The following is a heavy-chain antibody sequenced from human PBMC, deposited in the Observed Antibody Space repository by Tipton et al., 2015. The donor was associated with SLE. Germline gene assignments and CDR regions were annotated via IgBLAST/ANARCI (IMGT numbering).Heavy chain of an antibody. V-gene: IGHV3-23*03. D-gene: IGHD2-15*01. CDR1: GFTFSSYA. J-gene: IGHJ4*02. CDR3: AKGLRGSAPSYFDY. Sequence: SLRLSCAASGFTFSSYAMSWVRQAPGKGLEWVSVIYSGGSSTYYADSVKGRFTISRDNSKNTLYLQMNSLRAEDTAVYYCAKGLRGSAPSYFDYWGQGTLVTVSS. CDR2: IYSGGSST.